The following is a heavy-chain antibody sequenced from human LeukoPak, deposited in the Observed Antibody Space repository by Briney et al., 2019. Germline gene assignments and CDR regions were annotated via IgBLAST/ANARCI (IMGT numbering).Heavy chain of an antibody. V-gene: IGHV1-2*02. J-gene: IGHJ4*02. Sequence: ASVTVSRKASGYTFTDYYMHWARQAPGQGFEWMGWINLNDGDTNYAQKFQARVTMTRDTSISTAHMEVSRLRSDDTSVYYCARANFLYCSSSTCLFDYWGQGTLVTVSS. D-gene: IGHD2-2*01. CDR3: ARANFLYCSSSTCLFDY. CDR1: GYTFTDYY. CDR2: INLNDGDT.